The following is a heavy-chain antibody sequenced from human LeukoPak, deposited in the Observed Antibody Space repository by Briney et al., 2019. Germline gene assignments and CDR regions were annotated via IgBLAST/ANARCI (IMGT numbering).Heavy chain of an antibody. CDR3: ARELRSSGLDV. J-gene: IGHJ6*02. CDR1: GFTFSSYA. V-gene: IGHV3-64*01. CDR2: ISSNGGST. Sequence: GGSLRLSCAASGFTFSSYAMHWVRQAPGKGLEYVSAISSNGGSTYYANSVKGRFTISRDNSKNTLYLQMNSLRAEDTAVYYCARELRSSGLDVWGQGTTVTVSS. D-gene: IGHD2-2*01.